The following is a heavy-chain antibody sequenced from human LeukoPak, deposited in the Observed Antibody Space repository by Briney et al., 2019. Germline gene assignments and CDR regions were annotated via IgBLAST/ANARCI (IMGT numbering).Heavy chain of an antibody. CDR1: GYTFTSYD. J-gene: IGHJ4*02. CDR2: MNPNSGNT. D-gene: IGHD2-2*03. Sequence: GASVKVSCKASGYTFTSYDINWVRQATGQGLEWMGWMNPNSGNTGYAQKFQGRVTMTRNTSISTAYMELSSLRSEDTAVYYCATVPFGYCSSTSCFEGEDYWGQGTLVTVSS. V-gene: IGHV1-8*01. CDR3: ATVPFGYCSSTSCFEGEDY.